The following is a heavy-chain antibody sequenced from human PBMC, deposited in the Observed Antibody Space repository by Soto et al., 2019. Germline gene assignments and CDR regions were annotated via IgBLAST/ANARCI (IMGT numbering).Heavy chain of an antibody. CDR2: ISGSGGST. CDR3: AKAPDSGYDYPYYFDY. V-gene: IGHV3-23*01. Sequence: EVQLLESGGGLVQPGGSLRLSCAASGFTFSSYAMSWVRQAPGKGLEWVSAISGSGGSTYYADSVKGRFTISRDNSKNTLYLQMNSLRAEETAVYYCAKAPDSGYDYPYYFDYWGQGTLVTVSS. D-gene: IGHD5-12*01. J-gene: IGHJ4*02. CDR1: GFTFSSYA.